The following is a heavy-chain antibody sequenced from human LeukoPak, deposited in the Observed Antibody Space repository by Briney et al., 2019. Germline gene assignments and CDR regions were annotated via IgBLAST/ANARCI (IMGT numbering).Heavy chain of an antibody. D-gene: IGHD3-3*01. CDR2: ISVSGDT. V-gene: IGHV3-23*01. Sequence: GGSLRLSCAASGFNFGGYAMTWVRQAPGKGLGWVSVISVSGDTHYADSVKGRFTISRDNSKNTLYLQMNSLRVEDTAVYYCAKLDGGFYQPCDVWGQGTLVTVSS. J-gene: IGHJ4*02. CDR3: AKLDGGFYQPCDV. CDR1: GFNFGGYA.